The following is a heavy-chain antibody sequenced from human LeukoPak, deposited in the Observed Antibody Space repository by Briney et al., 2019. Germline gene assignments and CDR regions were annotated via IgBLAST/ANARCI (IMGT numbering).Heavy chain of an antibody. J-gene: IGHJ4*02. D-gene: IGHD1-26*01. CDR2: ISYDGSNK. CDR3: AGDRATSYFDY. Sequence: PGKSLRLSCAASGFTFSGYPIHWVRQAPGKGLEWVAVISYDGSNKYYADSVKGRFTISRDNSKNTLYLQMNSLRAEDTAVYYCAGDRATSYFDYWGQGALVTISS. CDR1: GFTFSGYP. V-gene: IGHV3-30-3*01.